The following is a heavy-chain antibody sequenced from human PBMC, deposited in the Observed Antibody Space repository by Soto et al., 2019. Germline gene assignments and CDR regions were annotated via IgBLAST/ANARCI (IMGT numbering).Heavy chain of an antibody. V-gene: IGHV4-59*06. Sequence: PSETLSLTCTVSGGSISSYYWSWIRQPPGKGLEWIGYIYYSGTTYYNPSLKSRVTISIDRSNNQFSLMLSSVTAADTAVYYCARDLRLDSWGPGTLVTVSS. J-gene: IGHJ4*02. CDR2: IYYSGTT. CDR1: GGSISSYY. CDR3: ARDLRLDS. D-gene: IGHD2-21*02.